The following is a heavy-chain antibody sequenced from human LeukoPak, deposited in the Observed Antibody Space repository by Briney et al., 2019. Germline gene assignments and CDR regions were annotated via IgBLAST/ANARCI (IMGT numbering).Heavy chain of an antibody. CDR2: IIPILGIA. Sequence: GSSVKDSCKASGGTFSSYAISWVRQAPGQGLEWMGRIIPILGIANYAQKFQGRVTITADKSTSTAYMELSSLRSEDTAVYYCAREGLLATTVTTPSDYWGQGTLVTVSS. CDR1: GGTFSSYA. V-gene: IGHV1-69*04. CDR3: AREGLLATTVTTPSDY. D-gene: IGHD4-17*01. J-gene: IGHJ4*02.